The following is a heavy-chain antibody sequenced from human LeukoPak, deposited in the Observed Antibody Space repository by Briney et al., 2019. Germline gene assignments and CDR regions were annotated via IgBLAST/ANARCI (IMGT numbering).Heavy chain of an antibody. CDR3: AKDSRMLLWFGVDY. CDR2: ISGSGGST. J-gene: IGHJ4*02. D-gene: IGHD3-10*01. Sequence: GGSLRLSCAASGFTFSSYAMSWVRQAPGKGLEWVSAISGSGGSTYYADSVKGRFTISRDNSKNTLYLQMNSLRAEDTAVYYCAKDSRMLLWFGVDYWGQGTQVTVSS. CDR1: GFTFSSYA. V-gene: IGHV3-23*01.